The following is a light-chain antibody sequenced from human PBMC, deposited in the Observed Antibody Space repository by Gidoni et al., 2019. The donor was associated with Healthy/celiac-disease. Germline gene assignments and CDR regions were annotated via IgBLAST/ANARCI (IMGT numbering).Light chain of an antibody. CDR1: QSISSY. CDR2: AAA. Sequence: DIQMTQSPSSLSASVVDRVTITCRASQSISSYLNWYQKKPGKAPNLLIYAAASLQIGVPSRFSGSGYGTDFTLTISSLQPEDFATYYCQQSYSTPDSFGQGTKLEIK. J-gene: IGKJ2*03. CDR3: QQSYSTPDS. V-gene: IGKV1-39*01.